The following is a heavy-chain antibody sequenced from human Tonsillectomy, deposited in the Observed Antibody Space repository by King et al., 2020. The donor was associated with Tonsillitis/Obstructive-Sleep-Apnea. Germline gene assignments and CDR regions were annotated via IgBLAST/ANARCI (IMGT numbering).Heavy chain of an antibody. CDR3: ACLIGYSSSSLSETWFRVRWVGWRDYYYYMDV. CDR1: GGSISSSSYY. V-gene: IGHV4-39*01. Sequence: LQLQESGPGLVKPSETLSLTCTVSGGSISSSSYYWGWIRQPPGKGLEWIGGIYDSGSTYYNPSLKSLVTISLDTSKNQFSLKLSSVTAADTAVYYRACLIGYSSSSLSETWFRVRWVGWRDYYYYMDVWGKGTTVTVSS. J-gene: IGHJ6*03. D-gene: IGHD6-6*01. CDR2: IYDSGST.